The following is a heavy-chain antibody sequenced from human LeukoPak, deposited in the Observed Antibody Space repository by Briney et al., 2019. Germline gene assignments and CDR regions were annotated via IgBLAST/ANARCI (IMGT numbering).Heavy chain of an antibody. J-gene: IGHJ4*02. CDR1: GFTFSRYW. V-gene: IGHV3-7*01. Sequence: PGGSLRLSCVASGFTFSRYWMSWVRQAPGKGLEWVASIKHDGGVTHYADSVEGRFTISRDNAKNSLYLQLNSLSAEDTAVYYCARALTTLTYEGYWGQGTLVTVSS. CDR3: ARALTTLTYEGY. D-gene: IGHD1-1*01. CDR2: IKHDGGVT.